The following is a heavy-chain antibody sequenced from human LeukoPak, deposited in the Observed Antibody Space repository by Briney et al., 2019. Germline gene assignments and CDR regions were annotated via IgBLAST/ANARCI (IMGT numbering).Heavy chain of an antibody. V-gene: IGHV4-34*01. CDR3: ARGILLWFGEGIHYYYYYMDV. D-gene: IGHD3-10*01. Sequence: SETLSLTCAVYGGSFSGYYWSWIRQPPGKGLEWIGEINHSGSTNYNPSLKSRVTISVDTSKNQFSLKLSSVTAADTAVYYCARGILLWFGEGIHYYYYYMDVWGKGTTVTVSS. CDR2: INHSGST. J-gene: IGHJ6*03. CDR1: GGSFSGYY.